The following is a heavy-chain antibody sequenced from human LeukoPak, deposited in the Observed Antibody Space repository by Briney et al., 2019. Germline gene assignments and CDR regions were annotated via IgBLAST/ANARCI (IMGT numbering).Heavy chain of an antibody. D-gene: IGHD6-19*01. CDR2: IKQDGSEK. CDR1: GFTFSSYW. CDR3: ARDGPIAVAGTGSYYYYYYMDV. Sequence: QTGGSLRLSCAASGFTFSSYWMSWVRQAPGKGLEWVANIKQDGSEKYYVDSVKGRFTISRDNAKNSLYLQMNSLRAEDTAVYYCARDGPIAVAGTGSYYYYYYMDVWGKGTTVTVSS. V-gene: IGHV3-7*01. J-gene: IGHJ6*03.